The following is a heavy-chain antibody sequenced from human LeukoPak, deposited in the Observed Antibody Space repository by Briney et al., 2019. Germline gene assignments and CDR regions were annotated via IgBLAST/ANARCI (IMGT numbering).Heavy chain of an antibody. D-gene: IGHD3-22*01. CDR2: IYWDDDK. CDR1: GFSLSTSGVG. V-gene: IGHV2-5*02. Sequence: SGSTLVKPTQTLTLTCTFSGFSLSTSGVGVGWVRQPPGKALEWLALIYWDDDKRYSPSLKSRLTITKDTSKNQVVLTMTNMDPVDTATYYCARLIETYYYDSSGYYYFDYWGQGTLVTVSS. CDR3: ARLIETYYYDSSGYYYFDY. J-gene: IGHJ4*02.